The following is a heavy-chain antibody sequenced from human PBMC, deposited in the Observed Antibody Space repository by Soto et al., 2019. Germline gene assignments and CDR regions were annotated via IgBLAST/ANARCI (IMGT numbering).Heavy chain of an antibody. D-gene: IGHD6-6*01. CDR1: GHTLTGYA. Sequence: GASVKVSCKASGHTLTGYAVHWVRQAPGQRLEWMGWISAYNGNTNYAQKLQGRVTMTTDTSTSTAYMELRSLRSDDTAVYYCARDGPYKYSSSSDAFDIWGQGTMVTVSS. CDR3: ARDGPYKYSSSSDAFDI. J-gene: IGHJ3*02. V-gene: IGHV1-18*01. CDR2: ISAYNGNT.